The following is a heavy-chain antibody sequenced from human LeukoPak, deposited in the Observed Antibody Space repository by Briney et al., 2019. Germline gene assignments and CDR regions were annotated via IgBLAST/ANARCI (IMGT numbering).Heavy chain of an antibody. CDR1: GYTFTSYD. Sequence: GASVKVSCKASGYTFTSYDINWVRQATGQGLEWMGWMNPNSGNTGYAQKFQGRVTMTRNTSISTAYMELSSLRSEDTAVYYCAREGKLEYIIGMYYYYMDVWGKGTTVTISS. D-gene: IGHD1-1*01. CDR2: MNPNSGNT. V-gene: IGHV1-8*01. CDR3: AREGKLEYIIGMYYYYMDV. J-gene: IGHJ6*03.